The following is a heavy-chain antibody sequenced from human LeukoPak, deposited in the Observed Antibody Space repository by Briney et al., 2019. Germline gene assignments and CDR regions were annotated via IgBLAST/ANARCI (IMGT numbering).Heavy chain of an antibody. Sequence: ASVKVSCKASGYTFTSYDINWVRQATGQGLEWMGWMNPNRGNTGYAQKFQGRVTMTRNTSISTGYIELSSLRSEDTAAYYCARGLSSYSSGWYGMIYYYYYGMDVWGQGTTVTVSS. CDR1: GYTFTSYD. D-gene: IGHD6-19*01. V-gene: IGHV1-8*01. J-gene: IGHJ6*02. CDR3: ARGLSSYSSGWYGMIYYYYYGMDV. CDR2: MNPNRGNT.